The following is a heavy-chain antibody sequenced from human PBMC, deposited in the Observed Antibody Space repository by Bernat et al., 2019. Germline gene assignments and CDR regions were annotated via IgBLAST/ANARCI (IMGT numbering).Heavy chain of an antibody. D-gene: IGHD3-3*01. CDR3: AKDESSDDDFWSAYGDS. CDR1: GYTFTNYG. CDR2: INSYSGNT. J-gene: IGHJ4*02. V-gene: IGHV1-18*01. Sequence: QVQLVQSGSEVKKRGASVKVSCKASGYTFTNYGISWVRQVLGQGPEWVGWINSYSGNTNYAQKLQGRLTMTADTLTSTDYMELRSLRSDETAVYYCAKDESSDDDFWSAYGDSWGQGTLVTVSS.